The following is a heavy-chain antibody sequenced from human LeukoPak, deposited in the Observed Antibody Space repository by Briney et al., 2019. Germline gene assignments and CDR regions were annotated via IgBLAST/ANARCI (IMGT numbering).Heavy chain of an antibody. D-gene: IGHD2-15*01. J-gene: IGHJ4*02. CDR3: AREAGEGGGYFDY. CDR2: IKQDGGEK. CDR1: GFIFRNYW. Sequence: PGGSLRLSCAGPGFIFRNYWMSWVRQAPGKGLEWVANIKQDGGEKYYVDSVTGRFTISRDNAKNSLYLQMNSLRAEDTAVYYCAREAGEGGGYFDYWGQGTLVTVSS. V-gene: IGHV3-7*01.